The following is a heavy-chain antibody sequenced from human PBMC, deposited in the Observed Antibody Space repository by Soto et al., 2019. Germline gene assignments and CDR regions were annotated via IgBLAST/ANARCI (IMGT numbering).Heavy chain of an antibody. D-gene: IGHD6-13*01. V-gene: IGHV1-3*04. CDR3: AKDRSWADY. J-gene: IGHJ4*02. Sequence: ASVKVSCKASGYTFTGYSIHWVRQAPGQRLEWMGWINTGNGDTKSSQNFQGRVTFTRDTSASTAYMELSSLRSEDTAVYYCAKDRSWADYWGKGTLVTVS. CDR1: GYTFTGYS. CDR2: INTGNGDT.